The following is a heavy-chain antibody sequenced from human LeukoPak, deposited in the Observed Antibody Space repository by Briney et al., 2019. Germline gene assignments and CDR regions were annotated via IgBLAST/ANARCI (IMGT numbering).Heavy chain of an antibody. CDR2: ISSSSSYI. CDR1: GFTFSSHA. J-gene: IGHJ6*03. V-gene: IGHV3-21*01. CDR3: ARGQTPPNRILPGLQSKYYYYYYMDV. D-gene: IGHD4-11*01. Sequence: KTGGSLRLSCAASGFTFSSHAMNWVRQAPGKGLEWVSSISSSSSYIYYADSVKGRFTISRDNAKNSLYLQMNSLRAEDTAVYYCARGQTPPNRILPGLQSKYYYYYYMDVWGKGTTVTVSS.